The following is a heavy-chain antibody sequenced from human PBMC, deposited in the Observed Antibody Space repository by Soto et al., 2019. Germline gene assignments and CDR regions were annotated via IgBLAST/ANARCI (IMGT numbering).Heavy chain of an antibody. CDR3: ARGVPAAIAQDKNYYYYYGMDV. J-gene: IGHJ6*02. V-gene: IGHV4-34*01. Sequence: KTSETLSLTCAVYGGSFSGYYWSWIRQPPGKGLEWIGEINHSGSTNYNPSLKSRVTISVDTSKNQFSLKLSSVTAADTAVYYCARGVPAAIAQDKNYYYYYGMDVWGQGTTVT. CDR2: INHSGST. D-gene: IGHD2-2*02. CDR1: GGSFSGYY.